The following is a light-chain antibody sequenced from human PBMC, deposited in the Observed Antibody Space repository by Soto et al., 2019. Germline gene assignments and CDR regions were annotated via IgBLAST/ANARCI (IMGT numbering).Light chain of an antibody. CDR1: QSVSSY. Sequence: EIVLTQSPATLSLSPVERATLSCRASQSVSSYLAWYQQKPGQAPRLLIYDASNRVTGIPARFSGSGSGTDFSLNISSLEPEAFAVYYCQQRSNGITFGPGTKVDIK. CDR3: QQRSNGIT. V-gene: IGKV3-11*01. CDR2: DAS. J-gene: IGKJ3*01.